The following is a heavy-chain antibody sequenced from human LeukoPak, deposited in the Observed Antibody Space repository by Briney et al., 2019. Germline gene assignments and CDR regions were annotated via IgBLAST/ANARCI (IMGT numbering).Heavy chain of an antibody. V-gene: IGHV5-51*01. CDR3: ARITMVRGVITGAFDI. CDR2: IYPGDSDT. Sequence: GESLKISCKGSGYSFTSYWIGWVRQMPGKGLEWMGIIYPGDSDTRYSPSFQGQVTISADKSISTAYLQWSSLKASDTAMYYRARITMVRGVITGAFDIWGQGTMVTVSS. CDR1: GYSFTSYW. J-gene: IGHJ3*02. D-gene: IGHD3-10*01.